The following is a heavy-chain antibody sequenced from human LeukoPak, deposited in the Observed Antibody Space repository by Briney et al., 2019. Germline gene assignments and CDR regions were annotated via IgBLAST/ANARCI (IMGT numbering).Heavy chain of an antibody. Sequence: GGSLTLSCEASGFTFSDAWMSWVRQAPGKGLEWVGRIKSKADGGAAHYAAPVKGRFAISIDESKSTLFLEMNSLKTEDTAVYYCTTQQELEHLFDDWGQGTLVTVSS. J-gene: IGHJ4*02. D-gene: IGHD1/OR15-1a*01. CDR1: GFTFSDAW. CDR3: TTQQELEHLFDD. V-gene: IGHV3-15*01. CDR2: IKSKADGGAA.